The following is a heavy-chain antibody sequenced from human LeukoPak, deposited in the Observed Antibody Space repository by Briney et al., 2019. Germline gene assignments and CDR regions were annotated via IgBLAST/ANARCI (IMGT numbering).Heavy chain of an antibody. CDR3: ARDVLTVMFRGPFDY. CDR2: INTNTGNP. V-gene: IGHV7-4-1*02. CDR1: GYTFTSYA. D-gene: IGHD3-16*01. Sequence: ASVKVSCKASGYTFTSYAMNWVRQAPGQGLEWMGWINTNTGNPTYAQGFTGRFVFSLDTSVSTAYLQISSLKAEDTAVYYCARDVLTVMFRGPFDYGGEEPLVPVS. J-gene: IGHJ4*02.